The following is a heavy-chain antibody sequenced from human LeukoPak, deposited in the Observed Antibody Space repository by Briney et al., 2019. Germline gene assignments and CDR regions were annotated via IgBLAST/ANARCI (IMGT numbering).Heavy chain of an antibody. J-gene: IGHJ6*03. V-gene: IGHV1-2*02. CDR1: GYTFTGYY. CDR2: INPNSGGT. Sequence: GASVKVSCKASGYTFTGYYMHWVRQAPGQGLEWMGWINPNSGGTNYAQKFQGRVTMTRDTSISTAYMELSRLRSDDTAVYYCASGMVRGVITRPPVTPRYYYYMDVWGKGTTVTVSS. CDR3: ASGMVRGVITRPPVTPRYYYYMDV. D-gene: IGHD3-10*01.